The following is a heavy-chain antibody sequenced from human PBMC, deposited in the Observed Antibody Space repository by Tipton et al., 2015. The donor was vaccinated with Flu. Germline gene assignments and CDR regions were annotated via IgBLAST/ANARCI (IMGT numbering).Heavy chain of an antibody. D-gene: IGHD1-1*01. CDR1: GDSISTTIYY. Sequence: TLSLTCTVSGDSISTTIYYWGWVRQPPGKGLEWIGSIYYSGTTYYNPSLKSRVTISVDSSKNEFSLTLASLTAADTAVYYCARDLWNDRRAYYYYVVDVWGQGP. CDR3: ARDLWNDRRAYYYYVVDV. J-gene: IGHJ6*02. V-gene: IGHV4-39*07. CDR2: IYYSGTT.